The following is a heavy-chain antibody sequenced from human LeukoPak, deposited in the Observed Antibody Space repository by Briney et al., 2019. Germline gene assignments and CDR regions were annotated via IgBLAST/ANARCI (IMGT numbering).Heavy chain of an antibody. CDR3: AKLLLAAAGRGNWFDP. CDR1: GFTFSSYA. D-gene: IGHD6-13*01. CDR2: ISGSGGST. Sequence: GGSLRLSCAASGFTFSSYAMSWVRQAPGKGLEWVSAISGSGGSTYYADSVKGRFTISRDNSKNTLYLQMNSLRAEDTAVYYCAKLLLAAAGRGNWFDPWGQGTLVTVSS. J-gene: IGHJ5*02. V-gene: IGHV3-23*01.